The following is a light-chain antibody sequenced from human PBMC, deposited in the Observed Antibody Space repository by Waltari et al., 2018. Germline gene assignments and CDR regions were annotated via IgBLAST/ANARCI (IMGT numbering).Light chain of an antibody. CDR3: QMYVRLPVT. J-gene: IGKJ1*01. CDR2: DTS. Sequence: IVLTQSRGPLPLSSGERATLSCRASQSVGRSLAWYQRKPGQAPRLLIYDTSNRATGIPERFSGSGSGTDFSLTISRLEPEDFAVYYCQMYVRLPVTFGQGTKVEIK. CDR1: QSVGRS. V-gene: IGKV3-20*01.